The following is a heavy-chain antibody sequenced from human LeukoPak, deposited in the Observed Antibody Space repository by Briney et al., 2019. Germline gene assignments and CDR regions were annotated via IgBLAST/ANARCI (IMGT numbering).Heavy chain of an antibody. CDR2: IKQDGTET. CDR1: GFIVSNYW. J-gene: IGHJ4*02. Sequence: GGSLRLSCAASGFIVSNYWMSWVRQAPGKGLEWVASIKQDGTETHYVDSVKGRFTISKDNAKNSLYLQLDSLRAEDTAVYYCAREDHSNYEYWGQGTLVTVSS. V-gene: IGHV3-7*03. D-gene: IGHD4-11*01. CDR3: AREDHSNYEY.